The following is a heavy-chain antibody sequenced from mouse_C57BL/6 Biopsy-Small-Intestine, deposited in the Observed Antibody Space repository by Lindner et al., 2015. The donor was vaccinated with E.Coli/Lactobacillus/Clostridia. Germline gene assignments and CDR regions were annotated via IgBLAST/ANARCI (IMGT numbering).Heavy chain of an antibody. CDR1: GYAFSRTW. CDR2: FYPGDGDI. J-gene: IGHJ1*01. D-gene: IGHD2-5*01. V-gene: IGHV1-82*01. Sequence: VQLQESGAELVKPGASVKISCKASGYAFSRTWMNWVKQRPGKGLEWIGRFYPGDGDIYYNGKFKGKATLTADKSSSTANMQLSSLTSEDSAVYFCARGGSFSNFRYFDVWGAGTTVTVSS. CDR3: ARGGSFSNFRYFDV.